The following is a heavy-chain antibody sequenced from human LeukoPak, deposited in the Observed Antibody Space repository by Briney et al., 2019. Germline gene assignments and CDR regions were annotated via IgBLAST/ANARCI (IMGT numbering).Heavy chain of an antibody. CDR1: GGTFSSYA. CDR2: IVPILGIA. D-gene: IGHD3-22*01. Sequence: SVKVSCKSSGGTFSSYAISWVRQAPGQGLEWMGRIVPILGIANYAQKFQGRVTITADKSTSTAYMELSSLRSEDTAVYYCASKGDSSGYKYWGQGTLVTVSS. CDR3: ASKGDSSGYKY. V-gene: IGHV1-69*04. J-gene: IGHJ4*02.